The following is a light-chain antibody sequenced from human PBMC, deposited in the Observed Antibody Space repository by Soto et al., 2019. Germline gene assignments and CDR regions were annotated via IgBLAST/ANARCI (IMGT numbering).Light chain of an antibody. CDR1: QSITTW. CDR3: QQYNSYSWA. V-gene: IGKV1-5*03. CDR2: KAS. Sequence: DIQMTQSPSTLSASVGDRVTITCRASQSITTWLAWDQQRAGKAPKLLIYKASNLESGVPSRFSGSGSGTDLTLTISSLQPDDFATYYCQQYNSYSWAFRQGTKVEIK. J-gene: IGKJ1*01.